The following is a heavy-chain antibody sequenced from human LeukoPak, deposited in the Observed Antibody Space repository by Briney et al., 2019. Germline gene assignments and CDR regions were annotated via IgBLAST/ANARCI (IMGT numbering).Heavy chain of an antibody. Sequence: GGSLRLSCAASGFTFTNCAMNWVRQAPGKGLEWVSTSGSGGSPFYADSVKGRFTISRDNSRNTLYLQMNSLRAEDTAVYYCARDRGYDFWSGYRDYWGQGTLVTVSS. J-gene: IGHJ4*02. D-gene: IGHD3-3*01. V-gene: IGHV3-23*01. CDR1: GFTFTNCA. CDR3: ARDRGYDFWSGYRDY. CDR2: SGSGGSP.